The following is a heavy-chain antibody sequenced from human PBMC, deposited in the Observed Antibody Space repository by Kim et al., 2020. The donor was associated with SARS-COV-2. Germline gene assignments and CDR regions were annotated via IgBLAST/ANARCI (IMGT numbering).Heavy chain of an antibody. D-gene: IGHD6-13*01. V-gene: IGHV1-69*13. CDR1: GGTFSSYA. CDR2: IIPIFGTA. CDR3: ARGRYSSSWYLGDYYYYGMDV. Sequence: SVKVSCKASGGTFSSYAISWVRQAPGQGLEWMGGIIPIFGTANYAQKFQGRVTITADESTSTAYMELSSLRSEDTAVYYCARGRYSSSWYLGDYYYYGMDVWGQGTTVTVSS. J-gene: IGHJ6*02.